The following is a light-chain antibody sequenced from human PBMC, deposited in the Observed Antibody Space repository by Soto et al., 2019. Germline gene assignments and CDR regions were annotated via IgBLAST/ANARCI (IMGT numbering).Light chain of an antibody. CDR2: GAS. CDR1: QTVASN. V-gene: IGKV3-15*01. Sequence: EIVMTQSPACLSVSPGEGATLSCRASQTVASNLAWYQQKPGQGPRLLIHGASTRATGVPARFSGSGSGTDFTLTISSLQSEDFAVYYCQQYHNWPPQYTFGQGTKLQIK. J-gene: IGKJ2*01. CDR3: QQYHNWPPQYT.